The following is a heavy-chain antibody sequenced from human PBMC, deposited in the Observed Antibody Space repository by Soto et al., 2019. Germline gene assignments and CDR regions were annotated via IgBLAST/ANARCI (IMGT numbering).Heavy chain of an antibody. D-gene: IGHD2-15*01. CDR1: GFTVSSNY. V-gene: IGHV3-53*04. CDR2: IYSGGST. Sequence: PGGSLRLSCAASGFTVSSNYMSWVRQAPGKGLEWVSVIYSGGSTYYADSVKGRFTISRHNSKNTLYLQMNSLGAEDTAVYYCARDYCSGGSCYFFDYWGQGTLVTVS. CDR3: ARDYCSGGSCYFFDY. J-gene: IGHJ4*02.